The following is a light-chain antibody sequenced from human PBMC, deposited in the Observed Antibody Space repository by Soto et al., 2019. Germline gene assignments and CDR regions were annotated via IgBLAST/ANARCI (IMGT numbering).Light chain of an antibody. Sequence: DIQMTQSPSSLSASVGDRVTITCRASQGITNYVAWYQHRPGRVPTLLIYGASTLQSGVPSRFSGSGSGTDFTLTIGSLQPEDVATYYCQKYNSAPWTFGQGTKVEIK. V-gene: IGKV1-27*01. CDR2: GAS. J-gene: IGKJ1*01. CDR3: QKYNSAPWT. CDR1: QGITNY.